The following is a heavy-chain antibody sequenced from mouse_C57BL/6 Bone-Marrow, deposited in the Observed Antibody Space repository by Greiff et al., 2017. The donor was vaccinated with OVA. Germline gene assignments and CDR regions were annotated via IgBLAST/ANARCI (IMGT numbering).Heavy chain of an antibody. CDR1: GFSFTTYA. CDR2: IRSKSNNYAT. V-gene: IGHV10-1*01. J-gene: IGHJ3*01. D-gene: IGHD2-4*01. Sequence: DVMLVESGGGLVQPKGSLKLSCAASGFSFTTYAMNWVRQAPGKGLEWVARIRSKSNNYATYYADSVKDRFTISRDDSESMLYLQMNNLKTEDTAMYYCVSPGDYAWFAYWGQGTLVTVSA. CDR3: VSPGDYAWFAY.